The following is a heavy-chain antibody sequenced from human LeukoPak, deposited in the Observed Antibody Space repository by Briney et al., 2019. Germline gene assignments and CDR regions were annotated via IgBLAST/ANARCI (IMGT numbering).Heavy chain of an antibody. CDR3: ASGAYYPFDF. D-gene: IGHD1-26*01. J-gene: IGHJ4*02. Sequence: ASLKVSCMGSGYPLSSYVITWVRQAPGQGVEWMGWISTYNGQTQYGQNSQDRVTMTTDTSTTTAYVELRNLTSDDTAVYFCASGAYYPFDFWGQGTLVTVSS. CDR2: ISTYNGQT. CDR1: GYPLSSYV. V-gene: IGHV1-18*01.